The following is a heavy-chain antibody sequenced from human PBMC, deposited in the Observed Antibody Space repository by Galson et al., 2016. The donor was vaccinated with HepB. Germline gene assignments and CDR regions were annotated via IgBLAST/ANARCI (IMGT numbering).Heavy chain of an antibody. CDR3: ATGTFLIRGFDH. J-gene: IGHJ4*02. V-gene: IGHV1-18*04. CDR2: ISAYNGDT. D-gene: IGHD3-3*02. Sequence: QSGAEVTKPGESLRISCKGSGYIFRNYGINWVRQAPGQGLEWMGWISAYNGDTNYAPKVQGRVTMTTDISTNTATMELWNLRSDDTAVYYCATGTFLIRGFDHWGQGTLVTVSS. CDR1: GYIFRNYG.